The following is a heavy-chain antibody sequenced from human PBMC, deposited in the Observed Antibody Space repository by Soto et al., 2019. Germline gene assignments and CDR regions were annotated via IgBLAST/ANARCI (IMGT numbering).Heavy chain of an antibody. V-gene: IGHV1-18*01. CDR2: ISAYNGNT. CDR1: GYTFTSYG. J-gene: IGHJ4*02. CDR3: ARDDSSGYIPGY. Sequence: ASVKVSCKASGYTFTSYGISWVRQAPGQGLEWMGWISAYNGNTNYAQKLQGRVTMTTDTSTSTVYMELSSLRSEDTAVYYCARDDSSGYIPGYWGQGTLVTVSS. D-gene: IGHD3-22*01.